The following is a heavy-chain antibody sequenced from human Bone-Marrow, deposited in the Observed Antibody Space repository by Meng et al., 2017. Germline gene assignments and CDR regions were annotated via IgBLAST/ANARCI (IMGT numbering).Heavy chain of an antibody. V-gene: IGHV4-34*09. J-gene: IGHJ4*02. D-gene: IGHD5-18*01. CDR3: ARARSGYSLFDY. CDR2: NHSGST. Sequence: NHSGSTNYNPSLNSRVTISVDTSMNQFSLKMTSVTAADTDVYYCARARSGYSLFDYWGQGTLVTVSS.